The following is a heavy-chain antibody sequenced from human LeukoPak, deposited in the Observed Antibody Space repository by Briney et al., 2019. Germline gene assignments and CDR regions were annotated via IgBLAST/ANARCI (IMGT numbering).Heavy chain of an antibody. CDR1: GFSFSTYG. J-gene: IGHJ4*02. CDR3: ARGVWCSDGSCYRTFDY. D-gene: IGHD2-15*01. CDR2: LWHDGSNE. Sequence: GGSLRPSCAASGFSFSTYGMHWVRQAPGKGLEWVAGLWHDGSNECYADSVKGRFTTSRDNSKNTLYLQMNSLRAEDTAVYYCARGVWCSDGSCYRTFDYWGQGALVTVSS. V-gene: IGHV3-33*01.